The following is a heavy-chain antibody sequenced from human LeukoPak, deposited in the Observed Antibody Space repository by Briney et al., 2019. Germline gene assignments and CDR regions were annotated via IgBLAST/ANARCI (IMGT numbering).Heavy chain of an antibody. Sequence: SETLSLTCTVSGGSISSYYWSWIRQPAGKGLEWIGRIYTSGSTNYNLSLKSRVTMSVDTSKNQFSLKLSSVTAADTAVYYCARAGDDSGYDSGYFDYWGQGTLVTVSS. CDR3: ARAGDDSGYDSGYFDY. V-gene: IGHV4-4*07. J-gene: IGHJ4*02. CDR2: IYTSGST. CDR1: GGSISSYY. D-gene: IGHD5-12*01.